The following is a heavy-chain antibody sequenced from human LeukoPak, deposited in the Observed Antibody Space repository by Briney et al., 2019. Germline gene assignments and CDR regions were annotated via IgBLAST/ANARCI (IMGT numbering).Heavy chain of an antibody. J-gene: IGHJ4*02. CDR3: AKPFGFLEWLYGGYFDS. Sequence: GGSLRLSCAASGFTFSNFAMSWGRQAPGKGLEWVSAVSSDGTNTYYTDSLRVRFTISRDNSKNTVFLQMHNLTAEDTAVYYCAKPFGFLEWLYGGYFDSWGQGTLVTVSS. D-gene: IGHD3-3*01. V-gene: IGHV3-23*01. CDR1: GFTFSNFA. CDR2: VSSDGTNT.